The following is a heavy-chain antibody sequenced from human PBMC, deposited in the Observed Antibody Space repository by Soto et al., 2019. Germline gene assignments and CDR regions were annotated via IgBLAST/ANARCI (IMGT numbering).Heavy chain of an antibody. Sequence: SETRSLTCTDTGGSISSYYWHGNRQPLGKGLEWIGYMYNTGSTIYNPSLKSRVTISVDTSKNQFSLKLNSVTAADTAVYYCARDLWGYCGADCYPLDVWGQGTTVTVS. CDR1: GGSISSYY. CDR3: ARDLWGYCGADCYPLDV. D-gene: IGHD2-21*02. V-gene: IGHV4-59*01. CDR2: MYNTGST. J-gene: IGHJ6*02.